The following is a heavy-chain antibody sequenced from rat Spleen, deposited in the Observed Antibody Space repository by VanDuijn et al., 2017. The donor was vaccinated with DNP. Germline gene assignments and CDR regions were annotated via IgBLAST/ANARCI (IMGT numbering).Heavy chain of an antibody. CDR3: TSNPHVRTAAPFDY. Sequence: EVQLVESGGGLVQPGRSLKLSCVASGFTFSDYWMTWIRQAPGKGLEWVTSISNTGDQTYYSDSVKGRFSLSRDNAKSTLYLQLNSLRSEDTATYYCTSNPHVRTAAPFDYWGQGVMVTVSS. J-gene: IGHJ2*01. CDR2: ISNTGDQT. D-gene: IGHD3-8*01. CDR1: GFTFSDYW. V-gene: IGHV5-31*01.